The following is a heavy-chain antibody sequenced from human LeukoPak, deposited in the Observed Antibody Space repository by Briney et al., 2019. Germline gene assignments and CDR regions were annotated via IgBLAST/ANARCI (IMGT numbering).Heavy chain of an antibody. CDR1: GFIFSDYY. J-gene: IGHJ3*02. CDR3: ARDCSSTSCQGNAFDI. Sequence: GGSLRLSCAASGFIFSDYYMYWIRQAPGKGLEWVSYISSSGSTIYYEDSVKGRFTISRDNAKNSLYLQMNSLRAEDTAVYYCARDCSSTSCQGNAFDIWGQGTMVTVSS. CDR2: ISSSGSTI. D-gene: IGHD2-2*01. V-gene: IGHV3-11*01.